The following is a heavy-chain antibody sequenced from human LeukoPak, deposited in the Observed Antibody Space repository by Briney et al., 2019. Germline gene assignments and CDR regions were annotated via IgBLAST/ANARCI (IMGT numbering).Heavy chain of an antibody. J-gene: IGHJ4*02. CDR1: GYSISSGYY. D-gene: IGHD5-18*01. CDR2: IYHSGST. CDR3: ARDRVAMAPFDY. Sequence: SETLSLTCTVSGYSISSGYYWGWIRQPPGKGLEWIGSIYHSGSTYYNPSLKSRVTISVDTSKNQFSLKLSSVTAADTAVYYCARDRVAMAPFDYWGQGTLVTVSS. V-gene: IGHV4-38-2*02.